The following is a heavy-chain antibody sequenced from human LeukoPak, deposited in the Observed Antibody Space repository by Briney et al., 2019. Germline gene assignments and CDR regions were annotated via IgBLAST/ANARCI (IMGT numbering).Heavy chain of an antibody. CDR1: GFTFNNYG. CDR2: IQYDGTTQ. Sequence: GGSLRLSCVVSGFTFNNYGMHWVRQAPGKGLEWLTFIQYDGTTQYFADSIKGRFTISRDNSKNTVYLQTNSLRAEDTALYYCAKCLPLGYCNYESPFDSWGQGTLVTVAS. CDR3: AKCLPLGYCNYESPFDS. D-gene: IGHD2-15*01. V-gene: IGHV3-30*02. J-gene: IGHJ4*02.